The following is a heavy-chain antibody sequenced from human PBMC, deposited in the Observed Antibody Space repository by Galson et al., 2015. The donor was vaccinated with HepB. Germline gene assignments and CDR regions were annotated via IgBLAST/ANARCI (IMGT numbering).Heavy chain of an antibody. D-gene: IGHD3-22*01. J-gene: IGHJ4*02. Sequence: SLRLSCAASGFIFSDHYMDWARQAPGKGLEWVGRTRNKAKSYTTEYAASVKGRFTISRDDSKKSLYLQMNSLKTEDTAVYYCARVGLASVGYSLGYWGRGTLVTVSS. CDR2: TRNKAKSYTT. V-gene: IGHV3-72*01. CDR1: GFIFSDHY. CDR3: ARVGLASVGYSLGY.